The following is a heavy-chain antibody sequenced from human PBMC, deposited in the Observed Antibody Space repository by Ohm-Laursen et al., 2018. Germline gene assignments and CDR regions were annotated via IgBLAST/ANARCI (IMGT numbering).Heavy chain of an antibody. J-gene: IGHJ6*02. V-gene: IGHV3-9*01. Sequence: SLRLSCAASGFTFDDYAMHWVRQAPGKGLEWVSGISWNSGSIGYADSVKGRFTISRDNAKNSLYLQMNSLRAEDTALYYCAKDHEYDFWSGYPRNYYGMDVWGQGTTVTVSS. CDR1: GFTFDDYA. CDR2: ISWNSGSI. D-gene: IGHD3/OR15-3a*01. CDR3: AKDHEYDFWSGYPRNYYGMDV.